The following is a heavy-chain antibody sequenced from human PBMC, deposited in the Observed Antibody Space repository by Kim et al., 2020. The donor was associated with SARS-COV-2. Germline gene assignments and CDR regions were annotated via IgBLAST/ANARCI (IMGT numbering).Heavy chain of an antibody. CDR3: ARGMFSSGFDV. V-gene: IGHV3-74*01. CDR2: SISDVRYP. CDR1: GFSVSNYW. Sequence: GGSLRLSCAASGFSVSNYWINWVRHAPGKGLVWVSRSISDVRYPHYADSVKGRFTLSRDNAENTLFLQMNSLRAEDTAVYYCARGMFSSGFDVWGQGTTVTVSS. J-gene: IGHJ6*02. D-gene: IGHD3-10*02.